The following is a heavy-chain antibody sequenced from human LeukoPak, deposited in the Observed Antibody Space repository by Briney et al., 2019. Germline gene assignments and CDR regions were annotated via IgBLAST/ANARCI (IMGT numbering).Heavy chain of an antibody. CDR3: ATRGVKENYYYYGMDV. CDR2: INHSGST. V-gene: IGHV4-34*01. Sequence: SETLSLTCAVYGGSFSGYYWSWIRQPPGKGLEWIGEINHSGSTNYNPSLKSRVTISVDTSKNQFSLKLSSVTAADTAVYYCATRGVKENYYYYGMDVRGQGTTVTVSS. D-gene: IGHD3-10*01. J-gene: IGHJ6*02. CDR1: GGSFSGYY.